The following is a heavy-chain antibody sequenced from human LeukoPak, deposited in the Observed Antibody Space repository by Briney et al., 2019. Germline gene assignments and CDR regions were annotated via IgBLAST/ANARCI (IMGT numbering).Heavy chain of an antibody. CDR1: GGTFSSYA. J-gene: IGHJ4*02. Sequence: ASVKVSCKASGGTFSSYAISWVRQAPGQGLEWMGGIIPIFGTANYAQKFQGRVTITADESTSTAYMELSSLRSEDTAVYYCARRGYSGYDEGDYWGQGTLVTVSS. CDR3: ARRGYSGYDEGDY. V-gene: IGHV1-69*13. CDR2: IIPIFGTA. D-gene: IGHD5-12*01.